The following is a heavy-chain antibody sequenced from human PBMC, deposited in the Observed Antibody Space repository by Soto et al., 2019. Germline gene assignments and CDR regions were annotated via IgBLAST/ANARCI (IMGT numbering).Heavy chain of an antibody. D-gene: IGHD3-10*01. J-gene: IGHJ4*02. CDR1: GFTFSSYA. CDR3: AKEGRARGGGYFDF. V-gene: IGHV3-23*01. CDR2: ISGGGGST. Sequence: EVQLLESGGGLVQPGGSLRLSCAASGFTFSSYAMSWVRQAPGKGLAWVSAISGGGGSTYYADSVKGRFTISRDNSKNTLYLQMNSRRAEDTAVYYCAKEGRARGGGYFDFWGQGTLVTVSS.